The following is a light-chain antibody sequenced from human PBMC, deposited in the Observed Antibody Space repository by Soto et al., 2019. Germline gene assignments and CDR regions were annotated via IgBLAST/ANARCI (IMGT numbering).Light chain of an antibody. Sequence: QSVLTQPASGSGSPGQSITISCTGTSSDVGGYNYVSWYQQYPGKAPKLMIYDVTNRPSGVSKRVTGSKSGNTASKSISGLQAEDEADYYCGSYRISTAVFGSGTKVTVL. CDR1: SSDVGGYNY. CDR3: GSYRISTAV. CDR2: DVT. J-gene: IGLJ1*01. V-gene: IGLV2-14*01.